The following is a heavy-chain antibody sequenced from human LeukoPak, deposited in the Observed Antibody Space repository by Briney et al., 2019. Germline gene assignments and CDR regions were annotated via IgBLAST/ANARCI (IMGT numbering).Heavy chain of an antibody. V-gene: IGHV1-69*04. CDR1: EGTFSSYA. J-gene: IGHJ4*02. D-gene: IGHD3-16*01. CDR2: IIPILGIT. CDR3: ARDPSGGYVPYFDY. Sequence: SVKVSCKASEGTFSSYAISRVRQAPGQGLEWMGRIIPILGITNYAQKFQGRVTITADKSTSTAYMELSSLRSDDTAVYYCARDPSGGYVPYFDYWGQGTLVTVSS.